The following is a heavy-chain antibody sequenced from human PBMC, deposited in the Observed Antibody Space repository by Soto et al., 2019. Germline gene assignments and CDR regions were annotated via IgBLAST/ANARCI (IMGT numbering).Heavy chain of an antibody. CDR1: GFTFSSYG. V-gene: IGHV3-33*01. Sequence: PGGSLRLSCAASGFTFSSYGMHWVRQAPGKGLEWVAVIWYDGSNKYYADSVKGRFTISRDNSKNTLYLQMNSLRAEDTAVYYCARAEPLPGYAEKGGFDYWGQGTLVPVYS. D-gene: IGHD5-12*01. J-gene: IGHJ4*02. CDR3: ARAEPLPGYAEKGGFDY. CDR2: IWYDGSNK.